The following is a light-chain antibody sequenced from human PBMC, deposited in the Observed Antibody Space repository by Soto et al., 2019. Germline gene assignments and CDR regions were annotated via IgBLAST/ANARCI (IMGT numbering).Light chain of an antibody. CDR3: QQLCYSPRN. V-gene: IGKV3-20*01. J-gene: IGKJ4*01. CDR2: GAS. CDR1: QSVSRSS. Sequence: EIVLTQSPGTLSLSPGERATLSCRASQSVSRSSLAWYQQKPGQAPTLLIYGASNRATDIPDRFSGSGSGTDFTLTITRLEPEDFEVYLCQQLCYSPRNFGGGTKVAIK.